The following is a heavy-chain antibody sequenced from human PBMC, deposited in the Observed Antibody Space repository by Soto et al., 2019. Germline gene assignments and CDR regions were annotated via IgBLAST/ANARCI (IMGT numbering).Heavy chain of an antibody. CDR3: GRGGLLITDLDDPMDV. CDR2: LYNTGST. D-gene: IGHD2-21*01. Sequence: PSETLSLTCTVSGASISRYYWSWIRQSPGKGLEWIGYLYNTGSTIYNPSLKSRVTISVDTSKNQFSLKMNSVTAADTAVYYCGRGGLLITDLDDPMDVWGQGTTVTVSS. CDR1: GASISRYY. V-gene: IGHV4-59*01. J-gene: IGHJ6*02.